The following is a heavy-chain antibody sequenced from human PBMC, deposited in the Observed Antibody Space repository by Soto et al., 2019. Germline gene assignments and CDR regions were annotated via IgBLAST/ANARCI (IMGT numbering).Heavy chain of an antibody. V-gene: IGHV2-5*02. J-gene: IGHJ4*02. D-gene: IGHD1-7*01. CDR1: GFSLSTNGVG. CDR3: AHRRPFGSFWNWGNFDY. CDR2: IYWDDDK. Sequence: HITLKESGPTLVKPTQPLTLTCTFSGFSLSTNGVGVGWIRQPPEKALEWLALIYWDDDKRYNPSLNSRLSITKDTSKNQVVLTRTYMDPVDTATYYCAHRRPFGSFWNWGNFDYWGPGTQVAVSS.